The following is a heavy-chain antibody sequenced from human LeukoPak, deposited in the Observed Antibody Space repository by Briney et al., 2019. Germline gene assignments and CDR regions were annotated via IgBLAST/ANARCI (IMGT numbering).Heavy chain of an antibody. Sequence: VASVKVSCKASGYSFTTYGISWVRQAPGQGLEWVGWISAYNGYTNYAQRLQGRIVMTTDTSTSIAYMELRSLTSDDTAVYYCVRDRFSTSSKYFDSWGQGTLVTVSS. D-gene: IGHD2-2*01. CDR1: GYSFTTYG. V-gene: IGHV1-18*01. CDR3: VRDRFSTSSKYFDS. J-gene: IGHJ4*02. CDR2: ISAYNGYT.